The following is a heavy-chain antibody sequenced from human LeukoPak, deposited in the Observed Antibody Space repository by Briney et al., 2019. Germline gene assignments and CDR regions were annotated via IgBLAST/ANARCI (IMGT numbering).Heavy chain of an antibody. J-gene: IGHJ4*02. CDR1: GFTSTNYA. Sequence: GGSLRLSCAASGFTSTNYAMNWVRQAPGKGLERVSVLIGSSGSTDYADSVKGRLPISRDNSKNTVFLQMNSLRAEDTAIYYCAKGAYDYIEIGYFDSWGQGTLVTVSS. CDR2: LIGSSGST. D-gene: IGHD5-12*01. CDR3: AKGAYDYIEIGYFDS. V-gene: IGHV3-23*01.